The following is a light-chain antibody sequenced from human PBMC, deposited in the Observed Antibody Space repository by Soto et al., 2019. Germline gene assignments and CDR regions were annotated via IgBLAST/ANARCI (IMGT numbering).Light chain of an antibody. J-gene: IGLJ3*02. Sequence: QAVVTQEPSLTVSPGGTVTLPCGPSDGAVTSGQYPFWFQQKPGQAPKTLIYDTSRRHSWTPARFSGSLLGGKAALTLSGTQPEDEAEYYCLLSYNGVQVFGGGTQLTVL. CDR3: LLSYNGVQV. V-gene: IGLV7-46*01. CDR1: DGAVTSGQY. CDR2: DTS.